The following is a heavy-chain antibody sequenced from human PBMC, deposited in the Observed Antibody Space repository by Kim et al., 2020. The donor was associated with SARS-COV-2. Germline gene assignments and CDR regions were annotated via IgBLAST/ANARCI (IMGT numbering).Heavy chain of an antibody. D-gene: IGHD5-18*01. CDR2: T. V-gene: IGHV3-23*01. CDR3: AKGYSYFYFDY. J-gene: IGHJ4*02. Sequence: TYVADSVKGRFTISRDNSTNTLYLQMNSLRAEDTAVYYCAKGYSYFYFDYWGQGTLVTVSS.